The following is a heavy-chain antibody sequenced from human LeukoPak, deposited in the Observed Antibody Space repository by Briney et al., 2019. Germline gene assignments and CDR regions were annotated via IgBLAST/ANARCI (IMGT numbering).Heavy chain of an antibody. Sequence: GGSLRLSCAASGFTFDDYTMHWVRQVPGKGLVWVALISGSGGNRYYADSVRGRFTISRDNSKNSLFLEMKSLKSEDTALYYCAQGSSSASGPVLGHWGQGTLVTVSS. J-gene: IGHJ4*02. V-gene: IGHV3-43*01. CDR1: GFTFDDYT. CDR2: ISGSGGNR. CDR3: AQGSSSASGPVLGH. D-gene: IGHD3-10*01.